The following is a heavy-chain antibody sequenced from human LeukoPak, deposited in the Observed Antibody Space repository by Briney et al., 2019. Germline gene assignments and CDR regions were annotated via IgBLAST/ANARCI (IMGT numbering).Heavy chain of an antibody. V-gene: IGHV4-31*03. J-gene: IGHJ5*02. CDR3: AIVKPGAPNWFDP. Sequence: PXQTXXLTCTVSGGSISSGGYYWXWXRXHPXKGLXGIGYIYYSGSTYYNPSLKSRVTISVDTSKNQFSLKLSSVTAADTAVYYCAIVKPGAPNWFDPWGQGTLVTVSS. CDR2: IYYSGST. CDR1: GGSISSGGYY. D-gene: IGHD1-14*01.